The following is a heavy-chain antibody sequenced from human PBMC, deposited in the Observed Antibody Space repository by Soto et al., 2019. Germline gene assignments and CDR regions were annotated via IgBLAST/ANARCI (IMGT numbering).Heavy chain of an antibody. CDR2: ISAYNGNT. J-gene: IGHJ4*02. CDR1: GYTFTNFG. Sequence: QVQLVQSGAEVKKPGASVKVSCKTSGYTFTNFGLSWVRQAPGQGLEWMGWISAYNGNTNYAQNFQGRVTMTTDTSTRTAYMEPRRLRTDDTAVYYCARGGNPIDYWGQGTLVSVSS. CDR3: ARGGNPIDY. V-gene: IGHV1-18*01. D-gene: IGHD3-16*01.